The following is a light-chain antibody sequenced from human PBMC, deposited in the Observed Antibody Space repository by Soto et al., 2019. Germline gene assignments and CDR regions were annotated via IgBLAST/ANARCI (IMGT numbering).Light chain of an antibody. Sequence: QSVLTQPPSASGTPGPRVTISCSGSSSNIGSNTVNWYQQLPGTAPKLLIYNNNQRPSGVPDRFSGSKSVTSASLAISGLQSEDEADYYCAAWDDSLNGLVFGTGTKVTVL. J-gene: IGLJ1*01. CDR2: NNN. V-gene: IGLV1-44*01. CDR3: AAWDDSLNGLV. CDR1: SSNIGSNT.